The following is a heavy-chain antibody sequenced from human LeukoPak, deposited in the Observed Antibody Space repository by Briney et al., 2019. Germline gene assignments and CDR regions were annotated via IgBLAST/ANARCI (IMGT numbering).Heavy chain of an antibody. CDR1: GYTFTSYD. D-gene: IGHD3-9*01. CDR2: MNPNSGNT. Sequence: GASVKVSCKASGYTFTSYDINWVRQATGQGLEWMGWMNPNSGNTGYAQKFQGRVTMTRNTSISTAYMELSSLRSEDTAVYYCARGSLRYFDWLLPDPDAFDIWGQGTMVTVSS. V-gene: IGHV1-8*01. J-gene: IGHJ3*02. CDR3: ARGSLRYFDWLLPDPDAFDI.